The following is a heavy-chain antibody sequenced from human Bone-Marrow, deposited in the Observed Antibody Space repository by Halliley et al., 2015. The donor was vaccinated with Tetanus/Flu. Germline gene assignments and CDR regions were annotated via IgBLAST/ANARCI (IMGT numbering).Heavy chain of an antibody. J-gene: IGHJ4*02. CDR3: AGHLVTPGTRGFES. Sequence: TLSLTCTVSGGSISSDYWSWIRQPPGKGLEWIGYIYYSGSTDYNSSLKSRVTISLDTSKHQFSLKVRSVTAADTAVYFCAGHLVTPGTRGFESWGQGTLIPVSS. D-gene: IGHD2-2*01. CDR2: IYYSGST. V-gene: IGHV4-59*01. CDR1: GGSISSDY.